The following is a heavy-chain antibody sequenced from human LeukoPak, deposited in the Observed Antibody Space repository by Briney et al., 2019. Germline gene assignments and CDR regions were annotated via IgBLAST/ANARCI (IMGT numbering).Heavy chain of an antibody. D-gene: IGHD3-10*01. Sequence: ASVKVSCKASGYTFTSYGISWVRQAPGQGLEWMGWISAYNGNTNYAQKLQGRVTMTTDTSTSTAYMELRSLRSDDTAVYYCARDWPYYYGSGGYEGNNMDVWGKGTTVTISS. CDR2: ISAYNGNT. CDR3: ARDWPYYYGSGGYEGNNMDV. J-gene: IGHJ6*03. V-gene: IGHV1-18*01. CDR1: GYTFTSYG.